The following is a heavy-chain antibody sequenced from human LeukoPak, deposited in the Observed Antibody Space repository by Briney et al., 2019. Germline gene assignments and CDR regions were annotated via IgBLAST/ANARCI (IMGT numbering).Heavy chain of an antibody. CDR3: ARDKGDGYLRGAFDI. CDR2: IYSGGGT. CDR1: GFTVSSNY. V-gene: IGHV3-53*01. J-gene: IGHJ3*02. Sequence: GGSLRLSCAASGFTVSSNYMSWVRQAPGKGLEWVSVIYSGGGTYYADSVKGRFTISRDNSKNTLYLQMNSLRAEDTAVYYCARDKGDGYLRGAFDIWGQGTMVTVSS. D-gene: IGHD5-24*01.